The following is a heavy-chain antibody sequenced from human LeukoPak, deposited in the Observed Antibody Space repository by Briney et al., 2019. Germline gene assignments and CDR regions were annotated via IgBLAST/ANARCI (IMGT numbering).Heavy chain of an antibody. D-gene: IGHD3-10*01. Sequence: PSETLSLTCTVSGGSISSSSYYWGWIRQPPGKGLEWIGSIYYSGSTYYNPSLKSRVTISVDTSKNQFSLKLSSVTAADTAVYYCAREGITMVRVYYYYMDVWGKGTTVTVSS. CDR2: IYYSGST. V-gene: IGHV4-39*07. J-gene: IGHJ6*03. CDR3: AREGITMVRVYYYYMDV. CDR1: GGSISSSSYY.